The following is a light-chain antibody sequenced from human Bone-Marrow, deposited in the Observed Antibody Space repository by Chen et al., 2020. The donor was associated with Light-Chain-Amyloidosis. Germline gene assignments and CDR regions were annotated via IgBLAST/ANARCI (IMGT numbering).Light chain of an antibody. J-gene: IGLJ2*01. Sequence: SYELTQPLSVSVSPGQTARLSCSGDDLPTKYAYWYQQKTGQAPVLVIHRDTERPSGISERFSGSSSGTTATLTISGGQAEDEADYHCQSADSSGTYEVIFGGGTKLTVL. V-gene: IGLV3-25*03. CDR3: QSADSSGTYEVI. CDR1: DLPTKY. CDR2: RDT.